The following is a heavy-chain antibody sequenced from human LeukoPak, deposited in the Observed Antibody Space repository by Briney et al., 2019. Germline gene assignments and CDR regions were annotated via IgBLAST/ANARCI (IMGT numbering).Heavy chain of an antibody. CDR3: ARFAAGGSYYYYMDV. D-gene: IGHD6-25*01. V-gene: IGHV3-48*01. CDR1: GFTFSSYT. Sequence: GGALTLSCAASGFTFSSYTMNWVRQPPGKGLEGVSNIGTSITTIYYADSVKGRFTISRDNAKNSMSLQMNSLRADDTAVYYCARFAAGGSYYYYMDVWGKGTTVTVSS. CDR2: IGTSITTI. J-gene: IGHJ6*03.